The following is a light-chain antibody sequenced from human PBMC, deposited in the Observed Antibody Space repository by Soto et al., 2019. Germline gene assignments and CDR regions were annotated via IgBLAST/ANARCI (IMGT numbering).Light chain of an antibody. Sequence: QSALTQPPSVSGAPGQTVTISCTGTSTNVGAGYDVHWYQQHPGTAPKLLVHGNSDRPSGVPDRFSGSKSGNSASLTITGLQAEDEADYYCLSYESSLNGWLFGGGTKLTVL. V-gene: IGLV1-40*01. CDR2: GNS. CDR1: STNVGAGYD. J-gene: IGLJ2*01. CDR3: LSYESSLNGWL.